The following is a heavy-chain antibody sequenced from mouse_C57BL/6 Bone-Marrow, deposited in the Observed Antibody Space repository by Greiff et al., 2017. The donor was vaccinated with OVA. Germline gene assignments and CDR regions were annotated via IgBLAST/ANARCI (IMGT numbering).Heavy chain of an antibody. V-gene: IGHV1-55*01. Sequence: QVQLQQPGAELVKPGASVKMSCKASGYTFTSYWITWVKQRPGQGLEWIGDIYPGSGSTNYNEKFKSKATLTVDTSSSTAYMQLSSLTSEDSAVYYCAREGIYYGNSYWYFDVWGTGTTVTVSS. J-gene: IGHJ1*03. CDR3: AREGIYYGNSYWYFDV. D-gene: IGHD2-1*01. CDR2: IYPGSGST. CDR1: GYTFTSYW.